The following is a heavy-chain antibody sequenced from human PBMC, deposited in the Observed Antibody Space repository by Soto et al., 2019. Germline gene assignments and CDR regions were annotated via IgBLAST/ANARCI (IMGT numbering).Heavy chain of an antibody. J-gene: IGHJ4*02. CDR2: INAGNGNT. CDR1: GYTFTSYA. V-gene: IGHV1-3*01. D-gene: IGHD3-3*01. Sequence: VASVKVSCKASGYTFTSYAIPWVRQAPVQSLEWMGWINAGNGNTKYSQKFQGRVTITRDTSASTAYMELSSLRSEDTAVYYCASIFGVLRDYWGQGTMVTVSS. CDR3: ASIFGVLRDY.